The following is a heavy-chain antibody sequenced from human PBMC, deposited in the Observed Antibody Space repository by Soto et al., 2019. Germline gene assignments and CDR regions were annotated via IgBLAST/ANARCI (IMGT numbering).Heavy chain of an antibody. Sequence: SETLSLTCTVSGGSISSGGYYWSWIRQHPGKGLEWIGYIYYSGSTYYNPSLKSRVTISVGTSKNQFSLKLSSVTAADTAVYYCARVPVRGLYYYYGMDVWGQGTTVTVSS. V-gene: IGHV4-31*03. D-gene: IGHD3-10*01. J-gene: IGHJ6*02. CDR1: GGSISSGGYY. CDR3: ARVPVRGLYYYYGMDV. CDR2: IYYSGST.